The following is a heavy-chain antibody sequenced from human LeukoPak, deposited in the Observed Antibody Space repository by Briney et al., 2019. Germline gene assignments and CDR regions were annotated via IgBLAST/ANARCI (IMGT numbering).Heavy chain of an antibody. CDR1: GFTLSSYA. J-gene: IGHJ4*02. CDR2: ISGNAGST. D-gene: IGHD3-3*01. V-gene: IGHV3-23*01. CDR3: AKDGLQFSEWLPPLGY. Sequence: GGSLRLSCAASGFTLSSYAMSWVRQAPGKGLEWVSLISGNAGSTYYADSVKGRFTISRDITKDTLYLQMNSLRAEDTAVYYCAKDGLQFSEWLPPLGYWGQGTLVTVSS.